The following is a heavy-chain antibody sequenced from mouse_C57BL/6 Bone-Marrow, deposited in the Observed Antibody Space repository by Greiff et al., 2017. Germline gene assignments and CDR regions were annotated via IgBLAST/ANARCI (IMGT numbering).Heavy chain of an antibody. Sequence: VQLQQSGPELVKPGASVKISCKASGYSFTGYYMNWVKQSPEKSLEWIGEINPSTGGTTYKQKFKAKVTLTVDKSSSTAYMQIKSLTSEDSAVYYVAIKSVFLDYWGQGTTLTVSS. CDR1: GYSFTGYY. CDR3: AIKSVFLDY. J-gene: IGHJ2*01. V-gene: IGHV1-42*01. CDR2: INPSTGGT.